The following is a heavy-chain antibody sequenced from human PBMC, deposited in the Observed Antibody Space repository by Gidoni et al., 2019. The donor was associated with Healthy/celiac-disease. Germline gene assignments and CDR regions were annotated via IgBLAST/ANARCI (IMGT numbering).Heavy chain of an antibody. V-gene: IGHV1-8*01. J-gene: IGHJ6*02. Sequence: TGQGLEWMGWMNPNSGNTGYAQKFQGRVTMTRNTSISTAYMELSSLRSEDTAVYYCARMYYDFWSGYFYYYGMDVWGQGTTVTVSS. CDR3: ARMYYDFWSGYFYYYGMDV. D-gene: IGHD3-3*01. CDR2: MNPNSGNT.